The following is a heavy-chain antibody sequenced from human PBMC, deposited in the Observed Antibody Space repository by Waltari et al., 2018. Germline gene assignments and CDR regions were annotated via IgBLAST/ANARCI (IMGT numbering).Heavy chain of an antibody. CDR3: VRDRPTGEVDQ. CDR2: IYYSWTT. Sequence: QVQLQESGPGLVKPSETLSLTCSVSGYSVTGGFYWGWIWQAPGKGLEWIAKIYYSWTTYYNRSLRSRVAMSVDTSKNQFSLKLTSLTAADTAVYYCVRDRPTGEVDQWGPGTLVTVSS. D-gene: IGHD7-27*01. V-gene: IGHV4-38-2*02. J-gene: IGHJ4*02. CDR1: GYSVTGGFY.